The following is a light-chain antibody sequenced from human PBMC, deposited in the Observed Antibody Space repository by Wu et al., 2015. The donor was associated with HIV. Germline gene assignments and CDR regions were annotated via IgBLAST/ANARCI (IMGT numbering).Light chain of an antibody. Sequence: EIVLTQSPATLSLSPGERATLSCRASQSVITNLAWYQQKPGQAPRLLIYYASTRATGIPARFSGSGSETVFTLTITDMQSEDVAVYYCQQYNNWPYTFGQGTKLEIK. J-gene: IGKJ2*01. CDR3: QQYNNWPYT. CDR1: QSVITN. CDR2: YAS. V-gene: IGKV3-15*01.